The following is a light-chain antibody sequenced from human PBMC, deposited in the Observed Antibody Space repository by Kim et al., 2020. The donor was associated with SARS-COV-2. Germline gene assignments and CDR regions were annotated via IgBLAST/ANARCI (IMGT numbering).Light chain of an antibody. Sequence: IVMTQSPATLSVSPGERVTLSCRASQSVRNNLAWYQQRPGQAPRLLIYGASTRATDVSDRFSGSGSGTEFTLTIHSLQSEDLAVYYCQQYNDWPLLTFGGGTKVDIK. CDR1: QSVRNN. V-gene: IGKV3-15*01. J-gene: IGKJ4*01. CDR3: QQYNDWPLLT. CDR2: GAS.